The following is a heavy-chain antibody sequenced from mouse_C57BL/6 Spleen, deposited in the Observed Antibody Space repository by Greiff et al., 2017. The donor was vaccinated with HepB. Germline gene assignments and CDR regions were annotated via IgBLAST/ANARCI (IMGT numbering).Heavy chain of an antibody. Sequence: VQLQQPGAELVKPGASVKMSCKASGYTFTSYWITWVKQRPGQGLEWIGDIYPGSGSTNYNEKFKSKATLTVDKSSSTAYMQLSSLTSEDSAVYYCARYDGYYDYWGQGTTLTVSS. D-gene: IGHD2-3*01. CDR2: IYPGSGST. J-gene: IGHJ2*01. V-gene: IGHV1-55*01. CDR1: GYTFTSYW. CDR3: ARYDGYYDY.